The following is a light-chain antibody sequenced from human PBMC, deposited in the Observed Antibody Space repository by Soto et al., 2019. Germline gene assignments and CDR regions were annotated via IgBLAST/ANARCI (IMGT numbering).Light chain of an antibody. V-gene: IGKV1-5*03. CDR3: QQYESYVT. J-gene: IGKJ2*01. Sequence: DIQMTQSPSTLSASVGDRVTITCRASQSIGIWLAWYQQKPGKAPKLLIYKASRLKSEVPSRFSGSGFGTDVTLTSSSRQPDDSASYCCQQYESYVTFGQGTKLEIK. CDR1: QSIGIW. CDR2: KAS.